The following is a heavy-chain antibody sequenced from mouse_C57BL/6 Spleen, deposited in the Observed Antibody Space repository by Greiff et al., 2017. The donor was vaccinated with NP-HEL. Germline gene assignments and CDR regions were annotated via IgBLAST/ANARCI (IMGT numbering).Heavy chain of an antibody. J-gene: IGHJ3*01. Sequence: VQLQQSGPELVKPGASVKISCKASGYTFSDYYMNWVKQRHGKSLEWIGDINPNNGGPSYNQKFKGKATLTVDKSSSTAYMELRSLTSEDSAVYYCAREDRREFAYWGQGTLVTVSA. CDR3: AREDRREFAY. CDR2: INPNNGGP. V-gene: IGHV1-26*01. CDR1: GYTFSDYY.